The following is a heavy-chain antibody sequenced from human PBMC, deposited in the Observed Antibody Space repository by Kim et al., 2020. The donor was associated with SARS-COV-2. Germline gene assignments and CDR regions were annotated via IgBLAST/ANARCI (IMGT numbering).Heavy chain of an antibody. V-gene: IGHV3-23*01. CDR2: GGST. J-gene: IGHJ6*02. CDR3: AKDYGMDV. Sequence: GGSTYYADSVKGRFTISSDNSENTLYLQMNSLRAEDTAVYYCAKDYGMDVWGQGTTVTVSS.